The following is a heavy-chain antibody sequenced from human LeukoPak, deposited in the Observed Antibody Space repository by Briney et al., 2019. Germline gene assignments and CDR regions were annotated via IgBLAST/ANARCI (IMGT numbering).Heavy chain of an antibody. J-gene: IGHJ5*02. CDR3: ARSLTRIAAAGTKRNNWFDP. Sequence: ASVKVSCKASGYTFTGYYMHWVRQAPGQGLEWMGWINPNSGGTNYAQKFQDRVTMTRDTSISTAYMELSRLRSDDTAVYYCARSLTRIAAAGTKRNNWFDPWGQGTLVTVSS. D-gene: IGHD6-13*01. V-gene: IGHV1-2*02. CDR1: GYTFTGYY. CDR2: INPNSGGT.